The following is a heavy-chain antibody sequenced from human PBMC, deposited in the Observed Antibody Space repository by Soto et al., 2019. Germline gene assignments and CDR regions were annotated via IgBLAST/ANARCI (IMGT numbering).Heavy chain of an antibody. J-gene: IGHJ4*02. D-gene: IGHD2-15*01. CDR1: GFTFSDYY. Sequence: QVQLVESGGGLVKPGGSLRLSCAASGFTFSDYYMSWIRQAPGKGLEWVSYISSSGSTIYYAASVKGRFTISRDNAKNSLYLKMNSLRAEDTAVYYCARRSPASNPRHRGGMGYWGQGTLVTVSS. CDR3: ARRSPASNPRHRGGMGY. V-gene: IGHV3-11*01. CDR2: ISSSGSTI.